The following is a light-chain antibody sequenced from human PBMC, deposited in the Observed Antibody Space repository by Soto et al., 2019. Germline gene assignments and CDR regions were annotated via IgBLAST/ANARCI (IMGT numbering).Light chain of an antibody. J-gene: IGLJ3*02. CDR1: SSNIGSTT. Sequence: QPVLTQPPSASGTPGQRVTIACSGSSSNIGSTTVKWYQQLPGTAPKLLIYNNNQRPSGVPDRFSGSKSGTSASLAISGLQSEDEADYYCAAWDDSLNGEVFGGGTKLTVL. CDR2: NNN. CDR3: AAWDDSLNGEV. V-gene: IGLV1-44*01.